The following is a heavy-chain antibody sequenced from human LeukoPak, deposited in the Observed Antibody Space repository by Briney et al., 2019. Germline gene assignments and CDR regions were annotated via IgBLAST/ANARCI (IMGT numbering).Heavy chain of an antibody. J-gene: IGHJ4*02. CDR3: ARGDGSGYYHDY. Sequence: SETLSLTCTVSGYSISSGYYWGWIRQPPGKWLEWIGSIYHSGSTYYNPSLKSRVTISVDTSKNQFSLKLSSVTAADTAVYYCARGDGSGYYHDYWGQGTLVTVSS. V-gene: IGHV4-38-2*02. CDR2: IYHSGST. D-gene: IGHD3-22*01. CDR1: GYSISSGYY.